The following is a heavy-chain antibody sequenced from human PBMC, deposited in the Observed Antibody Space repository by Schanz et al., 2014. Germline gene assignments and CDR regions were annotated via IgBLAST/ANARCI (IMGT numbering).Heavy chain of an antibody. J-gene: IGHJ4*02. Sequence: QVQLVQSGAEVKKPGASVKVSCKASGYTFTTYAMSWVRQAPGQGLEWVGWISVYTGNTKYGQKVQGRVTMTTDTSTSTAYMALTDLRSDDTAVYYCARDRRFFDRDDLYYFDSWGQGTLVTVSS. CDR2: ISVYTGNT. CDR3: ARDRRFFDRDDLYYFDS. CDR1: GYTFTTYA. D-gene: IGHD3-3*01. V-gene: IGHV1-18*01.